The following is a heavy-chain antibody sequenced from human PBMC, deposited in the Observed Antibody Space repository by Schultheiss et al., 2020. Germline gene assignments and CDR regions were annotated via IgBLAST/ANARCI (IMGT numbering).Heavy chain of an antibody. CDR2: VHYSGST. CDR1: GGSFSGYY. D-gene: IGHD1-7*01. V-gene: IGHV4-59*01. Sequence: SETLSLTCAVYGGSFSGYYWSWIRQPAGKGLEWIGYVHYSGSTYYNPSLKSRVTISVDTSKNQFSLKLSSVTAADTAVYYCARVGLELDGIARAHGMDVWGQGTTVTVSS. J-gene: IGHJ6*02. CDR3: ARVGLELDGIARAHGMDV.